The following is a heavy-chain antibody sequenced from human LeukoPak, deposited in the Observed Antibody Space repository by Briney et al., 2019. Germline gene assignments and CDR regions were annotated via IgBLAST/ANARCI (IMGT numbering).Heavy chain of an antibody. CDR1: GFTFSRHS. CDR2: IRYDGSNK. J-gene: IGHJ4*02. Sequence: GGSLRLSCAASGFTFSRHSINWVRQAPGKGLEWVAIIRYDGSNKNYADSVKGRFTISRDNSKNTLYLQMNSLRAEDTAVYYCAKSISSGLAATAVGAQFDYWGQGTLVTVS. D-gene: IGHD1-26*01. V-gene: IGHV3-30*02. CDR3: AKSISSGLAATAVGAQFDY.